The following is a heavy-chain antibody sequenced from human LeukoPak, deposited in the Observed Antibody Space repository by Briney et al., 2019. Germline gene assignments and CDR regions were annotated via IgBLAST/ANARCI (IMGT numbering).Heavy chain of an antibody. D-gene: IGHD3-22*01. Sequence: SETLSLTCTVSGYSISSGYHWAWFRQTPGKGLEWLGSIYQDGSTYDNLSLKSRVTISVDTSKNQFSLKLGSVTAADTALYYCAREIHYDSSGQRSLHAFDLWGQGTMVTVSS. V-gene: IGHV4-38-2*02. J-gene: IGHJ3*01. CDR1: GYSISSGYH. CDR3: AREIHYDSSGQRSLHAFDL. CDR2: IYQDGST.